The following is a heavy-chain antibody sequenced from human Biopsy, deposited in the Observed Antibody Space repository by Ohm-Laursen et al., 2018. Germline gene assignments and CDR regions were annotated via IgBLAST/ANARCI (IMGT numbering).Heavy chain of an antibody. CDR2: IVVGSGHT. CDR1: GFTFSSSA. J-gene: IGHJ6*02. Sequence: SVKVSCKVSGFTFSSSAVQWVRQARGQRLEWIGRIVVGSGHTNYAQKFQERVTITRDMSTSTAYMELTSLRSEDTAVYYCAATSTLYYYYYAMDVWDQGTTITVSS. V-gene: IGHV1-58*01. CDR3: AATSTLYYYYYAMDV.